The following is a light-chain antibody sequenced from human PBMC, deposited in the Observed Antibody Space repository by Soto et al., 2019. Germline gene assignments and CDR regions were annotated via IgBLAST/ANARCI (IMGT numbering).Light chain of an antibody. V-gene: IGKV3-15*01. CDR3: QQYENWPWT. CDR2: GGS. CDR1: ESVSTN. Sequence: ETVMTQSPATLSVSPGEGATLSCRASESVSTNLAWYQQRPGQAPRLLIYGGSTRATGVPARFSGSGSGTEFTLTISSLQSEDAAVYYCQQYENWPWTFGQGTKVDIK. J-gene: IGKJ1*01.